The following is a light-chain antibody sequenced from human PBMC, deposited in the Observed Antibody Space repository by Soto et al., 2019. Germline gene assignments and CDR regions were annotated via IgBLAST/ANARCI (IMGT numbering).Light chain of an antibody. CDR3: QQYNSYSWT. CDR2: DAS. V-gene: IGKV1-5*01. J-gene: IGKJ1*01. Sequence: DIQMTQSPSTLSASLGDRVTITCRASQRISSWLAWYQQKPGKAPKLLIYDASSLESGVPSRFSGSGSGTEFTLTISSLQPDDFATYYCQQYNSYSWTFGQGTKV. CDR1: QRISSW.